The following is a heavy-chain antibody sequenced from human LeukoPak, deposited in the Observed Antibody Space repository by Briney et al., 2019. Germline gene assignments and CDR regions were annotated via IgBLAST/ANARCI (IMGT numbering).Heavy chain of an antibody. CDR3: AGGPSFWKDY. V-gene: IGHV4-34*01. Sequence: SETLSLTCAVYGGSFSGYYWSWIRQPPGKGLEWIGEINHSGSTNYNPSLKSRVTISVDTSKNQFSLKLSSVTAADTAVYYCAGGPSFWKDYWGQGTLVTVSS. CDR1: GGSFSGYY. D-gene: IGHD3-3*01. J-gene: IGHJ4*02. CDR2: INHSGST.